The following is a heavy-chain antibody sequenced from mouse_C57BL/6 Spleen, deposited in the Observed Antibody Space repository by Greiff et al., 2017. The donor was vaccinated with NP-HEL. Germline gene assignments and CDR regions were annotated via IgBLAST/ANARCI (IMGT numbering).Heavy chain of an antibody. J-gene: IGHJ4*01. V-gene: IGHV5-4*01. D-gene: IGHD1-1*01. CDR3: ARDRNYYGSRDAMDY. CDR1: GFTFSSYA. Sequence: EVQLVESGGGLVKPGGSLKLSCAASGFTFSSYAMSWVRQTPEQRLEWVATISDGGSYTYYPDNVKGRFTISRDNAKNNLYLQMSHLKSEDTAMYYCARDRNYYGSRDAMDYWGQGTSVTVSS. CDR2: ISDGGSYT.